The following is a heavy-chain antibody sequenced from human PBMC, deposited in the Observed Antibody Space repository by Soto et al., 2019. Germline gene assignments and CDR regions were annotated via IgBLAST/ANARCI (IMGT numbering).Heavy chain of an antibody. CDR3: ARDLPYYYDSSGYPSFDY. CDR2: IIPIFGTA. V-gene: IGHV1-69*13. Sequence: SVKVSCKASGGTFSSYAISWVRQAPGQGLEWMGGIIPIFGTANYAQKFQGRVTITADESTSTAYMELSSLRSEDTAVYYCARDLPYYYDSSGYPSFDYWGQGTLVTVSS. J-gene: IGHJ4*02. D-gene: IGHD3-22*01. CDR1: GGTFSSYA.